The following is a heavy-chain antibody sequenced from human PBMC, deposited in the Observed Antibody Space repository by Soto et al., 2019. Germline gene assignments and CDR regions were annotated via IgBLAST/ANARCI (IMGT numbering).Heavy chain of an antibody. J-gene: IGHJ4*02. CDR3: AREGYGFLY. D-gene: IGHD5-18*01. CDR2: ISNDGRST. Sequence: EVQLVESGGGLVQPGGSLRLSCAASGFTFSNFRMHWVRQAPGKGLVWVALISNDGRSTNHADSVKGRFTISRDNAKSTLYLQLNSQRSEDTAVYYCAREGYGFLYWCQGTLVNVAS. CDR1: GFTFSNFR. V-gene: IGHV3-74*01.